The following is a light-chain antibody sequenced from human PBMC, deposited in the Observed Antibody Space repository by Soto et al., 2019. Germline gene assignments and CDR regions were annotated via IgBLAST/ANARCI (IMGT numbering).Light chain of an antibody. CDR1: RSVSSY. CDR2: DAS. Sequence: EIVLTQSPATLSLSPGEGATLSSRASRSVSSYLAWYQQKPGQAPRLLIYDASNRATGIPARFSGSGSGTDFALTISSLEPEDFAVYYCQQRSNWHITFGQGTRLEIK. J-gene: IGKJ5*01. CDR3: QQRSNWHIT. V-gene: IGKV3-11*01.